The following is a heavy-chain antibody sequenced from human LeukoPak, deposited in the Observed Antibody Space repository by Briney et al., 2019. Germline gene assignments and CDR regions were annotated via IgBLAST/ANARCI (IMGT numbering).Heavy chain of an antibody. D-gene: IGHD1-1*01. V-gene: IGHV4-39*07. Sequence: SETLSLTCTVSGGSISSSSYYWGWIRQPPGKGLEWIGSIYYSGSTYYNPSLKSRVTISVDTSKNQFSLKLSSVTAADTAVYYCARESATGTTPVDYWGQGTLVTVSS. J-gene: IGHJ4*02. CDR3: ARESATGTTPVDY. CDR1: GGSISSSSYY. CDR2: IYYSGST.